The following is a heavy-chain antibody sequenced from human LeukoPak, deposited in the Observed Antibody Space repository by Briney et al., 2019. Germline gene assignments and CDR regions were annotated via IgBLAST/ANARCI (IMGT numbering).Heavy chain of an antibody. CDR3: ARGRLTIAAAGTGYYFDY. CDR2: INHSGST. CDR1: GGSFSGYY. Sequence: PSETLSLTCAVYGGSFSGYYWSWIRQPPGKGLEWIGEINHSGSTNYNPSLKSRVTISVDTSKNQFSLKLSSVTAADTAVYYCARGRLTIAAAGTGYYFDYWGQGTLVTVSS. D-gene: IGHD6-13*01. J-gene: IGHJ4*02. V-gene: IGHV4-34*01.